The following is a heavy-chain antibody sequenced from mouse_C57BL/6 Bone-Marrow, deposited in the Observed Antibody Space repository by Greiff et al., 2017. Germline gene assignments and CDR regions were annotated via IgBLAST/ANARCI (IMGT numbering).Heavy chain of an antibody. J-gene: IGHJ1*03. Sequence: EVQLVESEGGLVQPGSSMKLSCTASGFTFSDYYMAWVRQVPEKGLEWVANINYDGSSTYYLDSLKSRFIISRDNAKNILYLQMSSLKSEDTATYYCARDGGRSHWYFDVWGTVTTVTVSS. D-gene: IGHD1-1*01. CDR2: INYDGSST. V-gene: IGHV5-16*01. CDR3: ARDGGRSHWYFDV. CDR1: GFTFSDYY.